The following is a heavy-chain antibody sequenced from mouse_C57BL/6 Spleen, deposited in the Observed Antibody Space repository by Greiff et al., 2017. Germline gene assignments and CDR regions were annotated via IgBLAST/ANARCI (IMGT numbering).Heavy chain of an antibody. Sequence: EVQLQESGPGLVKPSQSLSLTCSVTGYSITSGYYWNWIRQFPGNKLEWMGYISYDGSNNYNPSLKNRISITRDTSKNQFFLKLNSVTTEDTATYYCARSYDYDQDYFDYWGQGTTLTVSS. V-gene: IGHV3-6*01. J-gene: IGHJ2*01. CDR1: GYSITSGYY. CDR3: ARSYDYDQDYFDY. D-gene: IGHD2-4*01. CDR2: ISYDGSN.